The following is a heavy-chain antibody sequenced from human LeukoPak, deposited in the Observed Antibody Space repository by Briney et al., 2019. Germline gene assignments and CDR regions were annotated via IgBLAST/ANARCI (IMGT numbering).Heavy chain of an antibody. J-gene: IGHJ4*02. D-gene: IGHD3-10*01. CDR2: IYYSGST. Sequence: SETLSLTCAVYGGSFSGYYWSWIRQPPGKGLEWIGSIYYSGSTYYNPSLKSRVTISVDTSKNQFSLKLSSVTAADTAVYYCARLPSRVVRGVIFPYYFDYWGQGTLVTVSS. CDR1: GGSFSGYY. V-gene: IGHV4-34*01. CDR3: ARLPSRVVRGVIFPYYFDY.